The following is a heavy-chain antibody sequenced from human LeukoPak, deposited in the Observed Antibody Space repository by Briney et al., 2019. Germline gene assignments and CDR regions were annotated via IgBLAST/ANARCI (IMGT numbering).Heavy chain of an antibody. V-gene: IGHV3-53*01. CDR2: IYSGGST. CDR3: ARDYGGNNGVDY. D-gene: IGHD4-23*01. CDR1: GFIVSNTY. Sequence: GGSLRLSCAASGFIVSNTYMSWVRQAPGKGLEWVSVIYSGGSTYYADSVKGRFTISRDNSKNTLYLQMNSLRAEDTAVYYCARDYGGNNGVDYWGQGTLVTVSS. J-gene: IGHJ4*02.